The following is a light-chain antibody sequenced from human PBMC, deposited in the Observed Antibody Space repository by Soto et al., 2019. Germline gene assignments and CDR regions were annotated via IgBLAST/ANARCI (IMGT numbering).Light chain of an antibody. Sequence: QSALTQPASVSGSPGQSITISCSGISSDVGGYNYVSWYQQHPGKAPKLMIYDVSNRPSGVSNRFSGSKSGNTASLTTSGLQAEDEADYYCSSYTNSITLDVVFGGGTKVTVL. V-gene: IGLV2-14*03. J-gene: IGLJ2*01. CDR3: SSYTNSITLDVV. CDR2: DVS. CDR1: SSDVGGYNY.